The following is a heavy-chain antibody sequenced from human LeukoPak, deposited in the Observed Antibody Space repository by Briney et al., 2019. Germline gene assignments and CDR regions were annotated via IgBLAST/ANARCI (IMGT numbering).Heavy chain of an antibody. D-gene: IGHD3-22*01. Sequence: SETLSLTCTVSGGSISSYYWSWIRQPPGKGLEWIGYIYYSGSTNYNPSLKSRVTISVDTSKNQFSLKLSSVTAADTAVYYCARADRDYYDSSGYYLDYWGQGTLVTVSS. CDR2: IYYSGST. CDR3: ARADRDYYDSSGYYLDY. J-gene: IGHJ4*02. V-gene: IGHV4-59*01. CDR1: GGSISSYY.